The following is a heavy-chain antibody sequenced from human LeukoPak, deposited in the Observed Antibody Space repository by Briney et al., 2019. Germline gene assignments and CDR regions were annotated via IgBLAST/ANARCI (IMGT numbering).Heavy chain of an antibody. CDR2: ICYSVST. Sequence: PSETLSLTCTVSGDSVSSSTYYWDWIRQPPGKGLEWIGNICYSVSTYYNPSLRSRVTMSVDTSKNQFSLRLSSVTAADTAIYYCARHSRSGYGGYESAFGLWGQGTMVSVSS. D-gene: IGHD5-12*01. CDR3: ARHSRSGYGGYESAFGL. V-gene: IGHV4-39*01. CDR1: GDSVSSSTYY. J-gene: IGHJ3*01.